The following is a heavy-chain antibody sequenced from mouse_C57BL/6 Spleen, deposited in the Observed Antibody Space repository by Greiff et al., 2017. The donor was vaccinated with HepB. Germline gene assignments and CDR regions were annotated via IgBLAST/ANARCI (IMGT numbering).Heavy chain of an antibody. CDR2: IYPGSGST. D-gene: IGHD2-4*01. CDR3: ARRMITTPYCFDY. Sequence: VQLQQPGAELVKPGASVKMSCKASGYTFTSYWITWVKQRPGQGLEWIGDIYPGSGSTNYNEKFKSKATLTVDTSSSTANMQLSSLTSEDSAVYYCARRMITTPYCFDYWGQGTTLTVSS. J-gene: IGHJ2*01. V-gene: IGHV1-55*01. CDR1: GYTFTSYW.